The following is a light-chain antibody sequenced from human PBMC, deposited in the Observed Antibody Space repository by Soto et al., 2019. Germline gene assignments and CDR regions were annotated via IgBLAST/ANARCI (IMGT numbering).Light chain of an antibody. Sequence: QSALTQPPSASGSPGQSVTISCTGTLSDVGGYNYVSWYQQHPGNAPKLMIYEVSKRPSGVPDRFSGSKAGNTASLTVSGLQAEDEADYYCRSYACSKNLVFGGGTKLTVL. V-gene: IGLV2-8*01. J-gene: IGLJ2*01. CDR2: EVS. CDR1: LSDVGGYNY. CDR3: RSYACSKNLV.